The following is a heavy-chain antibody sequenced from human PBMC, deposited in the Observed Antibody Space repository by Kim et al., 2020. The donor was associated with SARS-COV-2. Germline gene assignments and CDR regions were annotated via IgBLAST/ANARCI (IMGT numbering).Heavy chain of an antibody. CDR3: ARLGVDARPAMVTHDY. CDR1: GGSISSSSYY. V-gene: IGHV4-39*01. Sequence: SETLSLTCTVSGGSISSSSYYWGWIRQPPGKGLEWIGSIYYSGSTYYNPSLKSRVTISVDTSKNQFSLKLSSMTAADTAVYYCARLGVDARPAMVTHDYWGQGTLVTVSS. D-gene: IGHD5-18*01. J-gene: IGHJ4*02. CDR2: IYYSGST.